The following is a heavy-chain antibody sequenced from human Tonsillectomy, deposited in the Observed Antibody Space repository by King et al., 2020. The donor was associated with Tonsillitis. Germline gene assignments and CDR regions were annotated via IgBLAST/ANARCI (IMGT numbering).Heavy chain of an antibody. D-gene: IGHD2-15*01. V-gene: IGHV1-69*06. CDR2: FIPMFVAA. CDR1: GGTFSTYA. CDR3: ASRGRAYCTGGTCYARNWFDP. Sequence: QLVQSGAEVKKPGSSVKVSCKASGGTFSTYAISWVRQAPGQGPEWMGGFIPMFVAANFAQKFQGRVTITAAKSTSTAYMELSSLRYEDTAVDYCASRGRAYCTGGTCYARNWFDPWGQGTLVTVSS. J-gene: IGHJ5*02.